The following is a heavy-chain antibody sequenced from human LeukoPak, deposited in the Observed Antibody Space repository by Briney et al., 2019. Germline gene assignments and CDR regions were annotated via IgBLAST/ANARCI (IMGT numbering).Heavy chain of an antibody. J-gene: IGHJ4*02. CDR3: ARVRYDGTGYYSISDY. Sequence: GGSLRLSCAASGFTFDDYGMSWVRQAPGKGLEWVSGINWNGGSTGYADSVKGRFTMSRDNAKNSLYLQMNSLRAEDTAVYYCARVRYDGTGYYSISDYWGQGTLVTVSS. D-gene: IGHD3-22*01. CDR2: INWNGGST. CDR1: GFTFDDYG. V-gene: IGHV3-20*04.